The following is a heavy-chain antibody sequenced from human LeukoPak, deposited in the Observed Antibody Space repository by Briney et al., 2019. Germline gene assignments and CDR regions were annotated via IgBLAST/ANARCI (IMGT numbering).Heavy chain of an antibody. V-gene: IGHV3-30*18. CDR2: ISYDGSNE. CDR1: GFTFSSHG. D-gene: IGHD2-2*01. CDR3: AKDLTRGEIGIVVRGPVD. Sequence: GGSLRLSCAASGFTFSSHGMHWVRQAPGKGLEWVALISYDGSNEYYAGSVKGRFTISRDNSKNTLYLQMNSLRAEDTAVYYCAKDLTRGEIGIVVRGPVDWGQGTLVTVPS. J-gene: IGHJ4*02.